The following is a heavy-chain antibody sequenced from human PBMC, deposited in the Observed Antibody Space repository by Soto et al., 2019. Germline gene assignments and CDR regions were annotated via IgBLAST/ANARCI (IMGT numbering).Heavy chain of an antibody. J-gene: IGHJ4*02. CDR3: ARRYCSGGSCYRDY. Sequence: ASVKVSCKASGYTFTSYDINWVRQATGQGLEWMGWMNPNSGNTGYAQKFQGRVTMTRNTSISTAYMELSSLRSEDTVVYYCARRYCSGGSCYRDYWGQGTLVTVSS. CDR2: MNPNSGNT. D-gene: IGHD2-15*01. V-gene: IGHV1-8*01. CDR1: GYTFTSYD.